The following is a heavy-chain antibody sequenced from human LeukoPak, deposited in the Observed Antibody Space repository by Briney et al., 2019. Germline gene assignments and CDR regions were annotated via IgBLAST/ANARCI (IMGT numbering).Heavy chain of an antibody. J-gene: IGHJ6*03. D-gene: IGHD3-3*01. CDR3: ARVPAYYDFWSGLAQYYYYMDV. V-gene: IGHV1-2*02. CDR2: INPNSGGT. CDR1: GYTFTGYY. Sequence: GASVKVSCKASGYTFTGYYMHWVRQAPGQGLEWMGWINPNSGGTNYAQKFQGRVTMTRDTSISTAYMELSRLRSDDTAVYYCARVPAYYDFWSGLAQYYYYMDVWGKGTTVTVSS.